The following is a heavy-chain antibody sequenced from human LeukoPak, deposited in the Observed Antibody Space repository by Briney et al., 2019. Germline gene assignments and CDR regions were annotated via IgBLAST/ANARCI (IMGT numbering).Heavy chain of an antibody. CDR1: GYTFSTYY. V-gene: IGHV1-46*01. D-gene: IGHD2-2*01. CDR2: INPSDGST. Sequence: GASVKVSCKASGYTFSTYYMHWVRQAPGQGLEWMGRINPSDGSTSYAQKFQGRVTMTSDTSTSTAYMDLSSLRFEDTAVYYCASDGAYQPPRYWGQGTLVTVSS. CDR3: ASDGAYQPPRY. J-gene: IGHJ4*02.